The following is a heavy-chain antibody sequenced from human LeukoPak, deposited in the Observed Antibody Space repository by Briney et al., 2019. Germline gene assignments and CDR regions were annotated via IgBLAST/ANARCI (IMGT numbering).Heavy chain of an antibody. V-gene: IGHV3-23*01. CDR3: ARDVVHGGPAAIGGMDV. Sequence: PGGSLRLSCAASGFTFSSYAMSWVRQAPGKGLERVSHISGSGDTTYYADSVKGRFTISRDNAKNSLYLQMNSLRAEDTAVYYCARDVVHGGPAAIGGMDVWGQGTTVTVSS. D-gene: IGHD2-2*01. CDR2: ISGSGDTT. CDR1: GFTFSSYA. J-gene: IGHJ6*02.